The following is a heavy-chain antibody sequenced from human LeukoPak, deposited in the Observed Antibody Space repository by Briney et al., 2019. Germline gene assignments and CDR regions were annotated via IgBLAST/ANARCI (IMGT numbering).Heavy chain of an antibody. J-gene: IGHJ4*02. D-gene: IGHD6-19*01. Sequence: QPGGSLRLSCAASGFTFSSYAMSWVRQAPGKGLEWVSAISGSGGSTYYADSVKGRFTISRDNSKNTLYLQMNSLRAEDTAVYYCAKDRRYSSGWFSIFDYWGQGTLVTVSS. V-gene: IGHV3-23*01. CDR1: GFTFSSYA. CDR2: ISGSGGST. CDR3: AKDRRYSSGWFSIFDY.